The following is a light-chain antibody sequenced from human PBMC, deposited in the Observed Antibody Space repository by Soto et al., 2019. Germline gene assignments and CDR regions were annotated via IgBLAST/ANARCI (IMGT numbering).Light chain of an antibody. Sequence: EIVMTQSPATLSVSPGERATLSCRASQSVSSNLAWYQQKPGQAPRLLIYDASTRATDIPARFSGSGSGTEFTLTISSLQPEDSAVYYCLQYFRWRTFGQGTKVEIK. CDR3: LQYFRWRT. CDR1: QSVSSN. CDR2: DAS. V-gene: IGKV3-15*01. J-gene: IGKJ1*01.